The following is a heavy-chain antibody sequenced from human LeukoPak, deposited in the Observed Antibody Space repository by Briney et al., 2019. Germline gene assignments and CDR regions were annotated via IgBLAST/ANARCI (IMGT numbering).Heavy chain of an antibody. J-gene: IGHJ4*02. CDR1: GGSISSGDYY. CDR2: IYYSGST. V-gene: IGHV4-30-4*02. CDR3: ARGGHDFWSGYYDY. D-gene: IGHD3-3*01. Sequence: PSETLSLTCTVSGGSISSGDYYWTWIRQPPGKGLEWIGYIYYSGSTQYNPSLKSRVTISVDTSKNQFSLKLSSVTAADTAVYYCARGGHDFWSGYYDYWGQGTLVTVSS.